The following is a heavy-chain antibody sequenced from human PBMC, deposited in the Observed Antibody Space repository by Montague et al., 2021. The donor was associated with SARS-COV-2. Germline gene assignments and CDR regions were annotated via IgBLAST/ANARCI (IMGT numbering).Heavy chain of an antibody. J-gene: IGHJ5*02. CDR3: VRDTGSAQAGFAA. Sequence: CAISGDSVWSNTAAWNWIRQSPSGGLEWLGRTNYRSKWTSDYATSVEGRISIDPDTPKNQFFLHLRSVTPEDTGVYYCVRDTGSAQAGFAAWGQGTLVTVSS. D-gene: IGHD3-3*01. CDR2: TNYRSKWTS. V-gene: IGHV6-1*01. CDR1: GDSVWSNTAA.